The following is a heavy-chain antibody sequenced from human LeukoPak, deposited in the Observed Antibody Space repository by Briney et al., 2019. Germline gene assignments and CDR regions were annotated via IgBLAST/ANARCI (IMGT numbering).Heavy chain of an antibody. CDR2: IGYTGTDT. D-gene: IGHD2-8*02. CDR3: ARDLTERKYYIAY. J-gene: IGHJ4*02. Sequence: TGGSLRLSCAVSGFTFSSFGMHWVRQAPGEGLEWVAYIGYTGTDTYYADSVKGRFTISRDNSKNTVHLQVNSLRAADTALYSCARDLTERKYYIAYWGQGTLVTVSS. V-gene: IGHV3-30*02. CDR1: GFTFSSFG.